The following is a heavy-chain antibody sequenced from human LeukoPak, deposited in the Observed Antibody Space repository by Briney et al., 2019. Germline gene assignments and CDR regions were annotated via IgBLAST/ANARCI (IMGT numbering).Heavy chain of an antibody. Sequence: SETLSLTCTVSGGSISSYYWSWIRQPPGKGLEWIGYIYYSGSTNYNPSIKSRVTISVDTSKNQFSLKLSSVTAADTAVYYCARAPDFWSGYSVDAFDIWGQGTMVTVSS. V-gene: IGHV4-59*01. D-gene: IGHD3-3*01. J-gene: IGHJ3*02. CDR1: GGSISSYY. CDR3: ARAPDFWSGYSVDAFDI. CDR2: IYYSGST.